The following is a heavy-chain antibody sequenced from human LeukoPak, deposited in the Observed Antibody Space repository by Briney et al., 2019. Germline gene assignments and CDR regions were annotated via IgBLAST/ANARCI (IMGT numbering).Heavy chain of an antibody. D-gene: IGHD6-19*01. CDR3: ARSPDSSGWYGVDY. CDR2: IYTSGST. CDR1: GGSISSYY. Sequence: PSETLSLTCTVSGGSISSYYWSWIRQPAGKGLEWIGRIYTSGSTNYNPSLKSRVTMSVDTSKNQFSLKLSSVTAADTAVYYCARSPDSSGWYGVDYWGQGTLVTVSS. J-gene: IGHJ4*02. V-gene: IGHV4-4*07.